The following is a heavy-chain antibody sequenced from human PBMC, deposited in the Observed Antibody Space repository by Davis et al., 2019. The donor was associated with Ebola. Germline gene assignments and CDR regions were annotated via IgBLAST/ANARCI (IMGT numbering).Heavy chain of an antibody. CDR3: ARDTPGTFDY. V-gene: IGHV3-23*01. CDR1: GFTFSSYA. CDR2: ISGSGAST. Sequence: GESLKISCVASGFTFSSYAMSWVRQAPGKGLEWVSGISGSGASTYSADSVKGRFTISRDNSKNTLHLQMSSLRAEDTAVYYCARDTPGTFDYWGQGTLVTDSS. D-gene: IGHD2-15*01. J-gene: IGHJ4*02.